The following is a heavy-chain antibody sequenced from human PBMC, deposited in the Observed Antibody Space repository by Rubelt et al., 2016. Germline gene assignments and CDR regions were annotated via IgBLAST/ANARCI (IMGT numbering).Heavy chain of an antibody. CDR2: ISGSRGST. Sequence: GLEWVSSISGSRGSTYYADSVKGRFTISRDNSKNTLFLQMNSLRAEDTAVYYCARSYGYDLGSYFDFWGQGTLVIVSS. V-gene: IGHV3-23*01. J-gene: IGHJ4*02. CDR3: ARSYGYDLGSYFDF. D-gene: IGHD5-12*01.